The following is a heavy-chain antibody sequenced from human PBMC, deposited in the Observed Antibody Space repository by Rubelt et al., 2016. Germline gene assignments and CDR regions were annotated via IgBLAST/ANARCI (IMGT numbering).Heavy chain of an antibody. V-gene: IGHV4-34*01. CDR1: CESFSGYY. D-gene: IGHD1-1*01. CDR2: INQSDDT. J-gene: IGHJ3*02. Sequence: QVHLQQWGAGLLKPSETLSLTCAVYCESFSGYYWHWIRQPPGKGLGGIAEINQSDDTYYNPSLNSRVTISIDTSKKQFSLRMRSVTAADMAVYYWASLYPLAGTYPDDLEIWGQCTMVTVSS. CDR3: ASLYPLAGTYPDDLEI.